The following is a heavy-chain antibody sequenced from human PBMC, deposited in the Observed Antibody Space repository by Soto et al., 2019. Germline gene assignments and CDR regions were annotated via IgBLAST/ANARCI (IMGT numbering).Heavy chain of an antibody. D-gene: IGHD5-12*01. V-gene: IGHV4-31*03. Sequence: PSETLSLTCTVSGGSISSGGYYWSWIRQHPGKGLEWIGYIYYSGSTYYNPSLKSRVTISVDTSKNQFSLKLSSVTAADTAVYYCASTVATINPSVDYWGQGTLVTVSS. CDR1: GGSISSGGYY. CDR3: ASTVATINPSVDY. CDR2: IYYSGST. J-gene: IGHJ4*02.